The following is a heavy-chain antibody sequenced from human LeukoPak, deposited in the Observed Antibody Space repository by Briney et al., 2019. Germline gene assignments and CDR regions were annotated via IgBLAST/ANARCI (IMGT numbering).Heavy chain of an antibody. CDR3: ARGCFYDRSPYCPFDY. V-gene: IGHV3-53*01. D-gene: IGHD3-22*01. Sequence: GGSLSLSCAASGFIVSNNDMSWVRQAPGKGLEWVSLIYSGGRTYYADSVKGRFTISRDNSKNTLYLQMNSLRGEDTAVYYCARGCFYDRSPYCPFDYWGQGTLVTVSS. J-gene: IGHJ4*02. CDR1: GFIVSNND. CDR2: IYSGGRT.